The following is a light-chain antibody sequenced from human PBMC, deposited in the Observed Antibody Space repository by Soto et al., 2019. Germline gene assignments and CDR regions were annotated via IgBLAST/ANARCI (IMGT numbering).Light chain of an antibody. CDR2: PTS. J-gene: IGKJ1*01. CDR1: QYINTC. Sequence: EVVLTQSPATLSAFAGDTVTLTCRASQYINTCLAWYQQRPGQAPRLLIYPTSIRAAGIPSRFSGSGSGTDFTLTISSLQPEDFAAYSCQQSYSFPLTFGQVTMVDIK. CDR3: QQSYSFPLT. V-gene: IGKV3-11*01.